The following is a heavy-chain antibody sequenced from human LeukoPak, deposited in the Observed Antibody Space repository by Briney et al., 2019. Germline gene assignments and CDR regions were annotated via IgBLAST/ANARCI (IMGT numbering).Heavy chain of an antibody. CDR2: MNPQSGNT. V-gene: IGHV1-8*03. Sequence: ASVKVSCTASGYMFTNYDIKSVRQATGQGLEWMGWMNPQSGNTGYAQKFRGRVTITRDTSITTAYMELSSLRSEDTAVYYCARGPNYSNFGTAYYYVMVGWGDRTTVTVSS. D-gene: IGHD4-11*01. CDR3: ARGPNYSNFGTAYYYVMVG. J-gene: IGHJ6*01. CDR1: GYMFTNYD.